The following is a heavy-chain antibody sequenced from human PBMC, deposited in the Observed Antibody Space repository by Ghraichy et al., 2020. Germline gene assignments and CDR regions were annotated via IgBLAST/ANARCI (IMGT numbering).Heavy chain of an antibody. D-gene: IGHD1-26*01. CDR1: GFTFSSYA. CDR2: ISGSGGST. V-gene: IGHV3-23*01. CDR3: AKDQRRWELRSPGGLDY. J-gene: IGHJ4*02. Sequence: GGSLRLSCAASGFTFSSYAMSWVRQAPGKGLEWVSAISGSGGSTYYADSVKGRFTISRDNSKNTLYLQMNSLRAEDTAVYYCAKDQRRWELRSPGGLDYWGQGTLVTVSS.